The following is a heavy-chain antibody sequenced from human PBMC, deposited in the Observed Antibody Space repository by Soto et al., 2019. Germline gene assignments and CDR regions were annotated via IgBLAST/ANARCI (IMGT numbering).Heavy chain of an antibody. CDR3: ARYGDSDFYNMDV. Sequence: GGSLRPSCAVSGLSCSDYGRHWDRQAPGKGLEWVAIIWHDGSNTYYADSVKGRLSVSRDNSKNTLYLQMNRLRAEETAVYYCARYGDSDFYNMDVWGQGTTVTVS. CDR1: GLSCSDYG. CDR2: IWHDGSNT. J-gene: IGHJ6*02. D-gene: IGHD1-26*01. V-gene: IGHV3-33*01.